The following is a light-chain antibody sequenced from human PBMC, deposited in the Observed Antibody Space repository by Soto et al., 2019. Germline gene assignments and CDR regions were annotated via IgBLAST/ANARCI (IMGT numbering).Light chain of an antibody. CDR1: QSTGSL. Sequence: DIQMTQSPSTLSASVGDRVTLTCRARQSTGSLLAWYQQKPGKAPKLLIYEASSLESGVPSRFSGSGSGTEFTLTISSLQPDDFATYYCQQYNAYPFTFGGGTKVQIK. CDR3: QQYNAYPFT. J-gene: IGKJ4*01. V-gene: IGKV1-5*03. CDR2: EAS.